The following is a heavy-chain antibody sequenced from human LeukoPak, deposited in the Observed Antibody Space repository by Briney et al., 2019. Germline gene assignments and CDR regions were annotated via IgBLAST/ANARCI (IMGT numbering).Heavy chain of an antibody. Sequence: PSETLSLTCTVSGGSISSNTYYWDWIRQPPGKWPECIGSIYYGGSTYYNPSLKSRVIISVDTSKNQFSLKLSSVTAADTAVYYCARAYYYASSAFDIWGQGTMVTVSS. V-gene: IGHV4-39*01. J-gene: IGHJ3*02. CDR1: GGSISSNTYY. CDR2: IYYGGST. D-gene: IGHD3-22*01. CDR3: ARAYYYASSAFDI.